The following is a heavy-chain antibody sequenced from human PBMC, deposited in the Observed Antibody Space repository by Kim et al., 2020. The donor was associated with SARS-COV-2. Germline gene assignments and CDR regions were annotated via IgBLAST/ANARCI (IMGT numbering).Heavy chain of an antibody. V-gene: IGHV4-59*01. CDR2: IYYSGST. CDR3: ARASRSTLFGVVTAPGAF. D-gene: IGHD3-3*01. Sequence: SETLSLTCTVSGGSISSYYWSWIRQPPGKGLEWIGYIYYSGSTNSNPSLKRRVTISVDTSKNPFSLKLSSVTAADTAVYYCARASRSTLFGVVTAPGAF. J-gene: IGHJ3*01. CDR1: GGSISSYY.